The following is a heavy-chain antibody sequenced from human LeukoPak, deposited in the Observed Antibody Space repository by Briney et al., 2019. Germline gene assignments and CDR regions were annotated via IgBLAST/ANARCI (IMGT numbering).Heavy chain of an antibody. Sequence: GGSLRLSCAASGFTFSSYSMNWVRQAPGKGLEWVSSISSSSSYIYYADSVKGRFTISRDNAKNSLYLQMNSLRAEDTAVYYCARVRSYDSWSGSHDAFDIWGQGTMVTVSS. CDR2: ISSSSSYI. CDR1: GFTFSSYS. D-gene: IGHD3-3*01. V-gene: IGHV3-21*01. J-gene: IGHJ3*02. CDR3: ARVRSYDSWSGSHDAFDI.